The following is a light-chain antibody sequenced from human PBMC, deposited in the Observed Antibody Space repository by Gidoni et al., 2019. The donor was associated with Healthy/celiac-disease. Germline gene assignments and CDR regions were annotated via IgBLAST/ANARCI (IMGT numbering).Light chain of an antibody. V-gene: IGLV6-57*02. CDR2: EDN. CDR1: SGSIASNY. J-gene: IGLJ2*01. Sequence: NFMLTQHHSVSESPGKTVTISCTGSSGSIASNYVQWYQQRPGSAPTTVIYEDNQRPAGVPDRFSGSIDSSSNSASLTISGLKTEDDADYYCQSYDSSNVVFGGVTKLTVL. CDR3: QSYDSSNVV.